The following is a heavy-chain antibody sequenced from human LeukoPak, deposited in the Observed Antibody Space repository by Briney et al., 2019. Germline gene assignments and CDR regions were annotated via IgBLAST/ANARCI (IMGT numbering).Heavy chain of an antibody. CDR2: IYYSGST. V-gene: IGHV4-59*01. D-gene: IGHD6-13*01. CDR1: GGSISSYY. Sequence: SETLSLTCTVSGGSISSYYWSWIRQPPGKGLEWIGYIYYSGSTIYNPSLKSRVTISVDTSKNQFSLKLGSVTAADTAVYYCARTAAALAIPDYWGQGTLVTVSS. J-gene: IGHJ4*02. CDR3: ARTAAALAIPDY.